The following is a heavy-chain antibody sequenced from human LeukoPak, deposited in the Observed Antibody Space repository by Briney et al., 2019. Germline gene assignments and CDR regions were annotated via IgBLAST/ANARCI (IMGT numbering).Heavy chain of an antibody. CDR2: ISGYKGNT. Sequence: GASVKVSCKTSRYTFTSNGISWVRQAPGHGREWMGWISGYKGNTNHVQNLQGRVTMTTDTSTSTAYMELRSLRSDDTAVYYCARERRYCSGGSCYTPSGGMDVWGQGTTVTVSS. CDR1: RYTFTSNG. V-gene: IGHV1-18*01. CDR3: ARERRYCSGGSCYTPSGGMDV. D-gene: IGHD2-15*01. J-gene: IGHJ6*02.